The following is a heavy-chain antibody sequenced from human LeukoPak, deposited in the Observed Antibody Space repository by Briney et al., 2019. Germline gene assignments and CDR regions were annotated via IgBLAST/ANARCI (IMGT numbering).Heavy chain of an antibody. J-gene: IGHJ4*02. CDR2: INSDGSST. CDR3: ARAGAGYYDSSGYTN. CDR1: GFTFSSYW. D-gene: IGHD3-22*01. V-gene: IGHV3-74*01. Sequence: QPGGSLRLSCAASGFTFSSYWMHWVRQAPGKGLVWVSRINSDGSSTSYADSVKGRFTISRDNAKNTLYLQMNSLRAEDTAVYYCARAGAGYYDSSGYTNWGQGTLVTVSS.